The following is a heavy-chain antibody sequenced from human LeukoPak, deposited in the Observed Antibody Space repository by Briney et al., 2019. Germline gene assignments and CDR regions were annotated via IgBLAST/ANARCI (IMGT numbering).Heavy chain of an antibody. CDR1: GFTFSSYA. CDR3: AKPLGVFGVGYNAFDI. J-gene: IGHJ3*02. D-gene: IGHD3-3*01. CDR2: ISGSGGST. V-gene: IGHV3-23*01. Sequence: GGSLRLSCAASGFTFSSYAMSWVRQAPGKGLEWVSAISGSGGSTYYADSVKGRFTISRDNSRNTLYLQTNRLRAEDTAVYYCAKPLGVFGVGYNAFDIWGQGTMVTVSS.